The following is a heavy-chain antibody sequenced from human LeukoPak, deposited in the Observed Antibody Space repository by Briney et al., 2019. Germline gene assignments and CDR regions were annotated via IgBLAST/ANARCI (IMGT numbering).Heavy chain of an antibody. V-gene: IGHV3-7*01. CDR1: GFTFSTYW. J-gene: IGHJ5*02. CDR3: ARGNYGDYA. Sequence: PGGSLRLSCAASGFTFSTYWMNWVRQAPGKGLEWVANIKQNGSEKYYVDSVKGRFTISRDNAKNSLFLQMNSLRAEDTSVYYCARGNYGDYAWGQGTLVTVSS. CDR2: IKQNGSEK. D-gene: IGHD4-17*01.